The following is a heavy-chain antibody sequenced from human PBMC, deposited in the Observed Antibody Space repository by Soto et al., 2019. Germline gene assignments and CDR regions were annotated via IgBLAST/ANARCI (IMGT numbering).Heavy chain of an antibody. CDR2: INAGNGNT. Sequence: QVQLVQSGAEVKKPGASVKVSCKASGYTFTSYAMHWVRQAPGQRLEWMGWINAGNGNTKYSQKFQGRVTITRDTSASTAYRELSSLRSEDTAVYCCARGPGGPDGPGDYWGQGTLVTVSS. D-gene: IGHD2-15*01. CDR1: GYTFTSYA. CDR3: ARGPGGPDGPGDY. J-gene: IGHJ4*02. V-gene: IGHV1-3*01.